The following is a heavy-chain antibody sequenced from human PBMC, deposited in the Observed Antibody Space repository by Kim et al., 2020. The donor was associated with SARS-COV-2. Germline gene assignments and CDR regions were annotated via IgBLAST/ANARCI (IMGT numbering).Heavy chain of an antibody. Sequence: SETLSLTCTVSGGSISSYYWSWIRQPPGKGLEWIGYIYYSGSTNYNPSLKSRVTISVDTSKNQFSLKLSSVTAADTAVYYCARGGNSVGNLAPYYDFWSGPSYYYYYGMDVWGQGTTVTVSS. CDR2: IYYSGST. CDR1: GGSISSYY. V-gene: IGHV4-59*01. D-gene: IGHD3-3*01. CDR3: ARGGNSVGNLAPYYDFWSGPSYYYYYGMDV. J-gene: IGHJ6*02.